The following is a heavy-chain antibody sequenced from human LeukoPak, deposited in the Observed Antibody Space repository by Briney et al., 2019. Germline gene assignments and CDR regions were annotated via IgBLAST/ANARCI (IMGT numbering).Heavy chain of an antibody. CDR2: INWNGGST. D-gene: IGHD3-3*01. CDR1: GFSFSVYW. V-gene: IGHV3-20*04. CDR3: ARGPATRYDFWSGYFGWFDP. J-gene: IGHJ5*02. Sequence: GGSLRLSCAASGFSFSVYWMHWVRQAPGKGLEWVSGINWNGGSTGYADSVKGRFTISRDNAKNSLYLQMNSLRAEDTALYYCARGPATRYDFWSGYFGWFDPWGQGTLVTVSS.